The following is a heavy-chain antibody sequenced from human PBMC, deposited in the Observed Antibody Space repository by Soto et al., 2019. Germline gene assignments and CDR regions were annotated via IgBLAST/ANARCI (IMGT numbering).Heavy chain of an antibody. CDR3: ARDAVDYGDYYYYYYMDV. Sequence: EVQLVESGGGLVKPGGSLRLSCAASGFTFSSYSMNWVRQAPGKGLEWVSSISSSSSYIYYADSVKGLFTISRDNAKNSLYLQMNSLRAEDTAVYYCARDAVDYGDYYYYYYMDVWGKGTTVTVSS. D-gene: IGHD4-17*01. CDR1: GFTFSSYS. CDR2: ISSSSSYI. V-gene: IGHV3-21*01. J-gene: IGHJ6*03.